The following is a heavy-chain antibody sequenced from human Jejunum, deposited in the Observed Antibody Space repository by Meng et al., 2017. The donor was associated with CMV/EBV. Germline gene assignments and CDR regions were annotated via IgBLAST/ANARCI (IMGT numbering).Heavy chain of an antibody. D-gene: IGHD1-26*01. Sequence: QGQGQESGPGLVKPSQTLSLTCTVSGGSISSGDYYWSWIRQPPGKGLEWIGCIYYSGSTYYNPSLKGRVTISVDTSKNQFSLNLSSVTAADTAVYYCARGQRSYSGSYPEWFDPWGQGTLVTVSS. CDR3: ARGQRSYSGSYPEWFDP. V-gene: IGHV4-30-4*01. CDR2: IYYSGST. J-gene: IGHJ5*02. CDR1: GGSISSGDYY.